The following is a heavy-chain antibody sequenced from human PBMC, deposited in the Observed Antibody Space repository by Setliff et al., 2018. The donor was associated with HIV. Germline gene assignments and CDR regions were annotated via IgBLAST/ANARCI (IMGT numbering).Heavy chain of an antibody. CDR1: GGTFSSFA. Sequence: SVKVSCKASGGTFSSFAFSWIRQAPGQGLEWMGGIIPIFGKVEYAQRFQDRVKITADGSTTTAYMELSSLRSEDTAIYYCARSGSGWPHYQYHHTDVWGKGTTVTVSS. CDR2: IIPIFGKV. D-gene: IGHD6-19*01. V-gene: IGHV1-69*13. J-gene: IGHJ6*04. CDR3: ARSGSGWPHYQYHHTDV.